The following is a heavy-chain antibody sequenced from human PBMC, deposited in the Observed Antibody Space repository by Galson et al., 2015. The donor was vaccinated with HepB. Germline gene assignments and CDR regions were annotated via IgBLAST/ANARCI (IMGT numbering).Heavy chain of an antibody. Sequence: SLRLSCAASGFTFSSYGMHWVRQAPGKGLEWVAVISYDGSNKYYADSVKGRFTISRDNSKNTLYLQMNSLRSEDTAVYYCAQMGYCSGGSCPEIDYWGQGTLVTVSS. CDR1: GFTFSSYG. CDR3: AQMGYCSGGSCPEIDY. D-gene: IGHD2-15*01. V-gene: IGHV3-30*03. J-gene: IGHJ4*02. CDR2: ISYDGSNK.